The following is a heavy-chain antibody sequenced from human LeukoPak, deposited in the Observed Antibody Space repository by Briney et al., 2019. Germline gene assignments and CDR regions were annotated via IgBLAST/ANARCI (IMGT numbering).Heavy chain of an antibody. CDR1: GYTFTSYD. J-gene: IGHJ4*02. CDR2: MNPNSGNT. CDR3: ARGHDGITGTTGHY. Sequence: ASVKVSCKASGYTFTSYDINWVRQATGQGLEWMGWMNPNSGNTGYAQKFQGRVTMTRDTSTSTVYMELSSLRSEDTAVYYCARGHDGITGTTGHYWGQGTLVTVSS. V-gene: IGHV1-8*02. D-gene: IGHD1-20*01.